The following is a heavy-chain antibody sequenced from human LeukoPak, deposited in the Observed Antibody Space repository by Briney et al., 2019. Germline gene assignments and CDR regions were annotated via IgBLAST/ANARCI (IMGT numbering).Heavy chain of an antibody. CDR3: ARGGYYYDSSGYAVDY. J-gene: IGHJ4*02. CDR1: GDSVSSNSAA. D-gene: IGHD3-22*01. CDR2: TYYRSKWYN. V-gene: IGHV6-1*01. Sequence: SQTLSLTCAISGDSVSSNSAAWNWIRQSPSRGLECLGRTYYRSKWYNDYAVSVKSRITINPDTSKNQFSLQLNSVTPEDTAVYYCARGGYYYDSSGYAVDYWGQGTLVTVSS.